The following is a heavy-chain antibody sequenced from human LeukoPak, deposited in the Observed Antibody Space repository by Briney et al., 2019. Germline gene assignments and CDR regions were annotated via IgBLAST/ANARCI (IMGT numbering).Heavy chain of an antibody. CDR1: GFIFSGYG. V-gene: IGHV3-7*01. CDR3: AKGTLEY. Sequence: GRALRLSYAASGFIFSGYGMHWVRQAPGKGLEWVATINQDGSDTFYVDSVKGRFTISTDNSKNSLYLQMNSLRAEDTAVYYCAKGTLEYWGQGTLVSVSS. CDR2: INQDGSDT. J-gene: IGHJ4*02.